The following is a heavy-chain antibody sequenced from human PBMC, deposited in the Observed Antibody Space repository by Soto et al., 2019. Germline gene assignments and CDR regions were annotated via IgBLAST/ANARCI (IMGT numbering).Heavy chain of an antibody. J-gene: IGHJ6*02. CDR3: AIVFGGDCHYVMYV. CDR2: IYYSGST. Sequence: QVQLQESGPGLVKPSQTLSLTCTVSGGSISSGGYYWSWIRQHPGKGLEWIGYIYYSGSTYYNPSLKSRVTISIDTSKNQFALKLSAVTAADTAVYYFAIVFGGDCHYVMYVWGQGTTVTVS. V-gene: IGHV4-31*03. D-gene: IGHD2-21*02. CDR1: GGSISSGGYY.